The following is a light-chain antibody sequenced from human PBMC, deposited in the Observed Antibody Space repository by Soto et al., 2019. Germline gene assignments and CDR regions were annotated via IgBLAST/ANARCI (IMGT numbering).Light chain of an antibody. Sequence: ETVMTQSPATLSVSPGERATLSCRASQSVSSNYLAWYQQKPGQAPRLLMFGASSRATGIPDRFSGSGSGTDFTLTITTLEPEDFAVYYCQQYGSSPRTFGLGTKVDIK. V-gene: IGKV3-20*01. J-gene: IGKJ1*01. CDR3: QQYGSSPRT. CDR2: GAS. CDR1: QSVSSNY.